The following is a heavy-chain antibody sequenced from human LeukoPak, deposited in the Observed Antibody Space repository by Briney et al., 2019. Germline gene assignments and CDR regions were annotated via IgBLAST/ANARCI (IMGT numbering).Heavy chain of an antibody. CDR3: ARGHDILTDYYYMDV. D-gene: IGHD3-9*01. CDR2: IYYSGST. Sequence: KSSETLSLTCTVSGGSISSYYWSWIRQPPGKGLEWIGYIYYSGSTNYNPSLKSRVTISVDTSKNQFSLKLSSVTAADTAVYYCARGHDILTDYYYMDVWGKGTTVTISS. V-gene: IGHV4-59*01. CDR1: GGSISSYY. J-gene: IGHJ6*03.